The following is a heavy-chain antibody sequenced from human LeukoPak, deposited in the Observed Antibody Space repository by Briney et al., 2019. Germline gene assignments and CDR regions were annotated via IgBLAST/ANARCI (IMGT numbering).Heavy chain of an antibody. V-gene: IGHV3-53*01. Sequence: GGSLRLSCAASGLTVSSNYMGWVRQAPGRGLEWVSVILSGGTTYYGDYVKGRFPISRDNSKDALYLQMNSRVAEDTAVYYCARDVVQWGQGTLVTVSS. CDR2: ILSGGTT. CDR3: ARDVVQ. D-gene: IGHD2-21*01. J-gene: IGHJ4*02. CDR1: GLTVSSNY.